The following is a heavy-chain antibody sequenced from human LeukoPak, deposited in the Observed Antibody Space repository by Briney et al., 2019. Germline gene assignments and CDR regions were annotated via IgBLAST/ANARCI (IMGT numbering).Heavy chain of an antibody. V-gene: IGHV4-39*01. J-gene: IGHJ4*02. D-gene: IGHD3-10*01. Sequence: PSETLSLTCTVSGGSISSSSYYWGWIRQPPGKGLEWIGSIYYSGSTYYNPSLKSRVTISVDTSTNQFSLKLSSVTAADTAVYYCARGEPMVRGVIGYWGQGTLVTVSS. CDR1: GGSISSSSYY. CDR2: IYYSGST. CDR3: ARGEPMVRGVIGY.